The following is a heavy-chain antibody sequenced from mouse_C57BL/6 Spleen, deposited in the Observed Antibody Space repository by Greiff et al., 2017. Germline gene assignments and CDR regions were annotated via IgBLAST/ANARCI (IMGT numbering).Heavy chain of an antibody. D-gene: IGHD2-1*01. V-gene: IGHV1-54*01. CDR1: GYAFTNYL. CDR3: ARGYGNYRYFDY. Sequence: QVHVKQSGAELVRPGTSVKVSCKASGYAFTNYLIEWVQQRPGQGLEWIGVINPGSGGTNYNEKFKGKATLTADKSSSTAYMQLSSLTSEDSAVYFCARGYGNYRYFDYWGQGTTLTVSS. J-gene: IGHJ2*01. CDR2: INPGSGGT.